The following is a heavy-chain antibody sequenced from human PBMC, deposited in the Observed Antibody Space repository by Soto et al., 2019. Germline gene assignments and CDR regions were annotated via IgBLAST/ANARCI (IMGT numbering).Heavy chain of an antibody. J-gene: IGHJ5*02. Sequence: PSETLSLTCTVSGGSIISYYWSWIRQPPGKGLEWIGYIYYSGSTNYNPSLKSRVTISVDTSKNQFSLKLSSVTAADTAVYYCARTRYCSGGSCYNWFDPWGQGTLVTVSS. CDR3: ARTRYCSGGSCYNWFDP. CDR2: IYYSGST. V-gene: IGHV4-59*01. D-gene: IGHD2-15*01. CDR1: GGSIISYY.